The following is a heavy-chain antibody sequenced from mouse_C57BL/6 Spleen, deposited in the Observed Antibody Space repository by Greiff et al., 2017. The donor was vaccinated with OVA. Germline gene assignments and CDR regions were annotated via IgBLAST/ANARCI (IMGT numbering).Heavy chain of an antibody. Sequence: QVQLQQPGAELVKPGASVKLSCKASGYTFTSYWMQWVKQRPGQGLEWIGEIDPSDSYTNYNQKFQGKATLNVDTSSSTAYMQLSSLTSEDSAVYYCARGSFYYGSSYYYFDYWGQGTTLTVSS. CDR1: GYTFTSYW. J-gene: IGHJ2*01. V-gene: IGHV1-50*01. D-gene: IGHD1-1*01. CDR3: ARGSFYYGSSYYYFDY. CDR2: IDPSDSYT.